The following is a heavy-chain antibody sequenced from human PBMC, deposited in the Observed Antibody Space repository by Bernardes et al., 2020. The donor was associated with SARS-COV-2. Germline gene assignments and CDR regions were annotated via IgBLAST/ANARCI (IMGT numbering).Heavy chain of an antibody. D-gene: IGHD3-22*01. CDR2: ITTSGST. CDR3: ARGDYWFHYDSSNYYYDGPRMFDF. Sequence: TLSLTCAVSGDFIIDHFYYYNWLRQPPGKGLEWLGYITTSGSTFYNPSLRSRLSISIDTSKTHFSLTMTSLTDADTAVYYCARGDYWFHYDSSNYYYDGPRMFDFWGRGTLVTVSS. J-gene: IGHJ2*01. CDR1: GDFIIDHFYY. V-gene: IGHV4-30-4*08.